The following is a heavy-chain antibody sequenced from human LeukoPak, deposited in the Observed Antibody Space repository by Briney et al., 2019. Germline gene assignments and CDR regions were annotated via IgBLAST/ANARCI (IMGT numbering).Heavy chain of an antibody. CDR1: GFTFSSYE. CDR3: AKGAGVKYYYYYYYMDV. Sequence: QSGGSLRLSCAASGFTFSSYEMNWVRQAPGKGLEWVSHISTSGSTIYYANSVKGRFTISRDNAKNSLYLQMNSLRAEDTAVYYCAKGAGVKYYYYYYYMDVWGKGTTVTISS. CDR2: ISTSGSTI. D-gene: IGHD7-27*01. J-gene: IGHJ6*03. V-gene: IGHV3-48*03.